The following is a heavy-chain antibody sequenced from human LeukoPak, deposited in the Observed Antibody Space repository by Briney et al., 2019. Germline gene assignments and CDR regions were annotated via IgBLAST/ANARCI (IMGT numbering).Heavy chain of an antibody. CDR3: ALHSSSWTYNWFDP. V-gene: IGHV1-69*13. CDR2: IIPIFGTA. CDR1: GYTFTSYY. J-gene: IGHJ5*02. Sequence: SVKVSCKASGYTFTSYYMHWVRQAPGQGLEWMGGIIPIFGTANYAQKFQGRVTITADESTSTAYMELSSLRSEDTAVYYCALHSSSWTYNWFDPWGQGTLVTVSS. D-gene: IGHD6-13*01.